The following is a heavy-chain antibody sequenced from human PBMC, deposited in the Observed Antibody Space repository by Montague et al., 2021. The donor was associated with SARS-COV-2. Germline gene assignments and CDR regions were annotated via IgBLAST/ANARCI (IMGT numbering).Heavy chain of an antibody. CDR1: GGSFSGYY. CDR3: ARGHYSSSWYGIRYYFDY. V-gene: IGHV4-34*01. CDR2: INHSGST. D-gene: IGHD6-13*01. Sequence: SETLFLTCAVYGGSFSGYYWSWTRQPPGKGLEWIGEINHSGSTNYNPSLKSRVTISVDTSKNQFSLKLSSVTAADTAVYYCARGHYSSSWYGIRYYFDYWGQGTLVTVSS. J-gene: IGHJ4*02.